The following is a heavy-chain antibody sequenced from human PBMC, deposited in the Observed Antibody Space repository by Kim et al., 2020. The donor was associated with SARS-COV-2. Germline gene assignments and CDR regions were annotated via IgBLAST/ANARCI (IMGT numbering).Heavy chain of an antibody. D-gene: IGHD3-9*01. V-gene: IGHV4-31*02. CDR3: ATNYDILTGLAFDI. J-gene: IGHJ3*02. Sequence: NPSLKSRVTISVDTSKNQFSLKLSSVTAADTAVYYCATNYDILTGLAFDIWGQGTMVTVSS.